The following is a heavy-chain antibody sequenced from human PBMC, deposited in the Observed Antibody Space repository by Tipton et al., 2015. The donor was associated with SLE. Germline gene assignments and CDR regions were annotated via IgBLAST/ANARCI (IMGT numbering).Heavy chain of an antibody. J-gene: IGHJ4*02. D-gene: IGHD6-6*01. CDR1: GGSISSTIW. CDR3: ATAGNEFGSSSGFDY. CDR2: IYHSGST. V-gene: IGHV4-4*02. Sequence: TLSLTCTVSGGSISSTIWWNWVRQPPGKGLEWIGEIYHSGSTNYNPSLKSRVTISVDKSKNQFSLKLSSVTAADTAVYYCATAGNEFGSSSGFDYWGQGTLVTVSS.